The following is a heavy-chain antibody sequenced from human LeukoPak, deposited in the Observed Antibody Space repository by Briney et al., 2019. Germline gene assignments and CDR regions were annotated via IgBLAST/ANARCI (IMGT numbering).Heavy chain of an antibody. D-gene: IGHD3-22*01. CDR2: IYYSGST. V-gene: IGHV4-30-4*01. CDR3: ARGHQKWLPEGDY. CDR1: GGSISSGDYY. Sequence: SETLSLTCTVSGGSISSGDYYWSWIRQPPGKGLEWIGCIYYSGSTYYNPSLKSRVTISVDTSKSQFSLKLSSVTAADTAVYYCARGHQKWLPEGDYWGQGTLVTVSS. J-gene: IGHJ4*02.